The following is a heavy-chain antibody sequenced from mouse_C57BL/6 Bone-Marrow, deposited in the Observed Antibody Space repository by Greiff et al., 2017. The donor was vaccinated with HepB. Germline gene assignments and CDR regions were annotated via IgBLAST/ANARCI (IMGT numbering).Heavy chain of an antibody. J-gene: IGHJ3*01. CDR2: INPGSGGT. CDR3: ARPRDGYYGWAWFAY. CDR1: GYAFTNYL. Sequence: QVQLQQSGAELVRPGTSVKVSCKASGYAFTNYLIEWVKQRPGQGLEWIGVINPGSGGTNYNEKFKGKATLTADKSSSTAYMQLSSLTSEDSAVYFWARPRDGYYGWAWFAYWGQGTLVTVSA. D-gene: IGHD2-3*01. V-gene: IGHV1-54*01.